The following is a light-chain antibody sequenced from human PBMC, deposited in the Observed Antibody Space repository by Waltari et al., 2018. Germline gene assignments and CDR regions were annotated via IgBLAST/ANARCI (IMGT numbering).Light chain of an antibody. V-gene: IGKV1-33*01. CDR2: DAS. CDR3: QQYDNLPRT. Sequence: DTQMTQSPSSLSASVGDRVTITCQASQDISNYLNWYQQRPGKAPKLLIYDASNLETGVPSRFSGGGSGTDFTFTISSLQPEDIATYYCQQYDNLPRTFGQGTKVEIK. CDR1: QDISNY. J-gene: IGKJ1*01.